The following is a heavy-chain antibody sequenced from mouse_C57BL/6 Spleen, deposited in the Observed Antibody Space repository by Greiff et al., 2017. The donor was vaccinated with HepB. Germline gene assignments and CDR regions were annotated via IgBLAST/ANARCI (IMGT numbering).Heavy chain of an antibody. Sequence: QVQLQQPGAELVMPGASVKLSCKASGYTFTSYWMHWVKQRPGQGLEWIGEIDPSDSYTNYNQKFKGKSTLTVDKSSSTAYMQLSSLTSEDSAVYYCARDSSGSHDFDYWGQGTTLTVSS. J-gene: IGHJ2*01. CDR1: GYTFTSYW. CDR2: IDPSDSYT. CDR3: ARDSSGSHDFDY. V-gene: IGHV1-69*01. D-gene: IGHD3-2*02.